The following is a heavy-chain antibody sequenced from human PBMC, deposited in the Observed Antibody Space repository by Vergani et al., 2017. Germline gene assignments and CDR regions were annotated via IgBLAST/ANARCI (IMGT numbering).Heavy chain of an antibody. J-gene: IGHJ5*02. Sequence: QVQLVESVGGVVQRGRSLRLSCAASGFTLTQYGLHWVREGPGKGLEWVAVTWYVGNNKQYAHSVKGRFTISRDTSKSTMYLQMNSLRDEDTGVYYCVRDLRLLYNRFDPWGQGTLGTLFS. D-gene: IGHD1-14*01. CDR1: GFTLTQYG. V-gene: IGHV3-33*01. CDR3: VRDLRLLYNRFDP. CDR2: TWYVGNNK.